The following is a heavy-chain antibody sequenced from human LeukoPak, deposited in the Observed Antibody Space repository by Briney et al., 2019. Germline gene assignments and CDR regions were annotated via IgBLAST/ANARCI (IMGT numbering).Heavy chain of an antibody. CDR3: AKGDDSIYYYGMDV. J-gene: IGHJ6*02. CDR2: ISYDGSNK. V-gene: IGHV3-30*18. CDR1: GFTFSSYG. Sequence: PGGSLRLSCAASGFTFSSYGMHWVRQAPGKGLEWVAVISYDGSNKYYADSVKGRFTISRDNSKNTLYLQMNSLRAEDTAVYYCAKGDDSIYYYGMDVWGQGTTVTVSS. D-gene: IGHD2-21*01.